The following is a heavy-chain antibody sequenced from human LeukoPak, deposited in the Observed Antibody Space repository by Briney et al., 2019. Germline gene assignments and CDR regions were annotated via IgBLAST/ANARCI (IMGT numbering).Heavy chain of an antibody. Sequence: ASVKVSCKASGSTFTSYGISWVRQAPGQGLEWMGWISAYNGNTNYAQKLQGRVTMTTDTSTSTAYMELRSLRSDDTAVYYCARGIAVEFYYYMDVWSKGTTVTVSS. CDR3: ARGIAVEFYYYMDV. J-gene: IGHJ6*03. CDR2: ISAYNGNT. D-gene: IGHD6-19*01. V-gene: IGHV1-18*01. CDR1: GSTFTSYG.